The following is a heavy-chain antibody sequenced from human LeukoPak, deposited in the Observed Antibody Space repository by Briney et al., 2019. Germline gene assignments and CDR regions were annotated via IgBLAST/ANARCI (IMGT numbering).Heavy chain of an antibody. V-gene: IGHV4-4*07. CDR1: GGSISSYY. CDR3: TRDAALHYYDRNPSGFDY. J-gene: IGHJ4*02. Sequence: SETLSLTCSVSGGSISSYYWSWIRQPAGKGLEWIGRMFTGGSTNYKPSLKRPVIMSLDTSKNQFSLKLSSVTAADTAVYYCTRDAALHYYDRNPSGFDYWGQGTLVTVSS. D-gene: IGHD3-22*01. CDR2: MFTGGST.